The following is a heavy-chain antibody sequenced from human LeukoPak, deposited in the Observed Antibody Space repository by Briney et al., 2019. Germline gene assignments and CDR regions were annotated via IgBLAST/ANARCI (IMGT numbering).Heavy chain of an antibody. CDR3: AREATVTTKNWFDP. CDR2: IYYSGST. D-gene: IGHD4-11*01. V-gene: IGHV4-31*03. Sequence: SETLSLTCTVSGGSISSGGYYWSWIRQHPGKGLEWIGYIYYSGSTYYNPSLKSRVTISVDTSKNQFSLKLGSVTAADTAVYYCAREATVTTKNWFDPWGQGTLVTVSS. J-gene: IGHJ5*02. CDR1: GGSISSGGYY.